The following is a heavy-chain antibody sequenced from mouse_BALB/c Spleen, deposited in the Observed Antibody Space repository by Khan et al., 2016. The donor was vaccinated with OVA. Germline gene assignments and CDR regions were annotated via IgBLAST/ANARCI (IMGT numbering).Heavy chain of an antibody. CDR3: ARRNYFGYTFAY. Sequence: QVQLKQSGAELARPGASVKLSCKASGYTFTDYYINWVKQRTGQGLEWIGEISPGSGDTYYNEKFKGKATLTADKSSSTAYMQLSNLTSEACAVYFCARRNYFGYTFAYWGQGTLVTVCA. D-gene: IGHD1-2*01. J-gene: IGHJ3*01. V-gene: IGHV1-77*01. CDR2: ISPGSGDT. CDR1: GYTFTDYY.